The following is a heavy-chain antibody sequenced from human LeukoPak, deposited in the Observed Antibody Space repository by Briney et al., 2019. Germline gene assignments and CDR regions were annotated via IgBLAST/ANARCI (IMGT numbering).Heavy chain of an antibody. D-gene: IGHD5-12*01. J-gene: IGHJ4*02. CDR1: GFTFSVYY. Sequence: GGSLRLSCAASGFTFSVYYMFWVRQAPGKGLVWVSSISPDATKSKYADFVEGRLTFSRDNAKNTLYLQLNSLRVEDAAVYYCATGYRSAYSWDSWGQGTLVTVSS. CDR2: ISPDATKS. CDR3: ATGYRSAYSWDS. V-gene: IGHV3-74*03.